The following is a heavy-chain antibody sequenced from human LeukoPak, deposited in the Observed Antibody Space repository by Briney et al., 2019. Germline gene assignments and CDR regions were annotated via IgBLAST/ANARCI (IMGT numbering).Heavy chain of an antibody. CDR2: ICYSGST. V-gene: IGHV4-39*01. J-gene: IGHJ3*02. Sequence: SETLSLTCTVSGGSINSNTYYWGWIRQSPEKGREWIGSICYSGSTYYNPSLKSRVTISVDTSKNQFSLKLSSVTAADTAVYYCARQGRISMIVVLIEDAFDIWGQGTMVTVSS. CDR1: GGSINSNTYY. D-gene: IGHD3-22*01. CDR3: ARQGRISMIVVLIEDAFDI.